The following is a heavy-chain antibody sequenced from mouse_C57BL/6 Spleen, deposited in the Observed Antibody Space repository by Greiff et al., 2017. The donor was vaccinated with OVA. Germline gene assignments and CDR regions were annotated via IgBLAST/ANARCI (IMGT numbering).Heavy chain of an antibody. CDR3: ARDGCYDY. CDR1: GYTFTSYW. D-gene: IGHD1-1*02. CDR2: IDPSDSYT. J-gene: IGHJ2*01. V-gene: IGHV1-50*01. Sequence: QVQLQQPGAELVKPGASVKLSCKASGYTFTSYWMQWVKQRPGQGLEWLGEIDPSDSYTNYNQKFKGKATLTVATSATTAYLRLSSLTSEDSAVYYCARDGCYDYWGQGTTLTVSS.